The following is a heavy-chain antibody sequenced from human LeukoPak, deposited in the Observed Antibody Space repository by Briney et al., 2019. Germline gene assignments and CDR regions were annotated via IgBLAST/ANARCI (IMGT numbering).Heavy chain of an antibody. V-gene: IGHV3-30*04. D-gene: IGHD3-10*01. CDR1: GFTFSSYA. CDR2: ISYDGSNK. J-gene: IGHJ4*02. CDR3: ASPVLWFGELFSDY. Sequence: GSLRLSCAASGFTFSSYAMHWVRQAPGKGLEWVAVISYDGSNKYYADSVKGRFTISRDNSKNTLYLQMNSLRAEDTAVYYCASPVLWFGELFSDYWGQGTLVTVSS.